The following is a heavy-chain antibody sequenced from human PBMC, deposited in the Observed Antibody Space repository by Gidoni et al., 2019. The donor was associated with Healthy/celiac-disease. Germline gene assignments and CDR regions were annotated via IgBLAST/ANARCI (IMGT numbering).Heavy chain of an antibody. CDR3: AKSAHFYYDSSGSRTSDAFDI. Sequence: EVQLLESGGGLVQPGGSLRLSCAASGFPFSIYSMSLVRQAPGKGLEWVSASSGSGGSTYYADSVKGRFTISRDNSKNTLYLQMNSLRAEDTAVYYCAKSAHFYYDSSGSRTSDAFDIWGQGTMVTVSS. D-gene: IGHD3-22*01. CDR2: SSGSGGST. J-gene: IGHJ3*02. CDR1: GFPFSIYS. V-gene: IGHV3-23*01.